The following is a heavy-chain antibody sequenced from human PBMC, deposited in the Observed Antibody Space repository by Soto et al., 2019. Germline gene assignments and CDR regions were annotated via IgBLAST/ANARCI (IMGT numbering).Heavy chain of an antibody. J-gene: IGHJ6*02. V-gene: IGHV6-1*01. Sequence: SQTLSLTCAISGDSVSSNSAAWNWIGQSPSRGLEWLGRTYYRSKWYNDYAVSVKSRITINPDTSKNQFSLQLNSVTPEDTAVYYCARDHIVVVPAAIIYYYGMDVWGQGTTVTVSS. CDR2: TYYRSKWYN. D-gene: IGHD2-2*01. CDR3: ARDHIVVVPAAIIYYYGMDV. CDR1: GDSVSSNSAA.